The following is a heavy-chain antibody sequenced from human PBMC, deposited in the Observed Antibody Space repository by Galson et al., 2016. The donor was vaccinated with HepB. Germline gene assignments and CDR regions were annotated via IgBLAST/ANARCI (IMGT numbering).Heavy chain of an antibody. CDR2: IQHTGST. Sequence: TLSLTCAVSGGSVNTGGYSWTWIRQPPGKGLEWIGYIQHTGSTNYNPSLKSRVVISLARSKHQFSLKLSSVTAADTAVYYCARESRNYYDTSGYSYFGVDVWGQGTTVTVSS. CDR3: ARESRNYYDTSGYSYFGVDV. D-gene: IGHD3-22*01. J-gene: IGHJ6*02. CDR1: GGSVNTGGYS. V-gene: IGHV4-30-2*01.